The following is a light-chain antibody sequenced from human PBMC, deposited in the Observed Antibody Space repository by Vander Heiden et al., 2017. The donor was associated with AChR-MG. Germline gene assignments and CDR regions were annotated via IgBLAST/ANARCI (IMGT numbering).Light chain of an antibody. CDR3: QVWDSDGDHPV. CDR1: RIGHMS. J-gene: IGLJ3*02. CDR2: DDK. V-gene: IGLV3-21*02. Sequence: YFLPQTSPVSVAPGQAARLPRRGQRIGHMSVHWYQQRPGQAPMLVLFDDKDRPSGSAERLSGSNTGNTATPTTSRVEPGEEDDDYCQVWDSDGDHPVFGGGTQLTVL.